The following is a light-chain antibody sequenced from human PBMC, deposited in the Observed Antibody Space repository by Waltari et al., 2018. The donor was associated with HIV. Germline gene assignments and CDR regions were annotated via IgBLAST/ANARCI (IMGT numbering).Light chain of an antibody. J-gene: IGKJ2*01. CDR1: ETLFHRSNNKNK. V-gene: IGKV4-1*01. Sequence: DIVMTQSPDSLAVSLGERATINCKSSETLFHRSNNKNKLAWYHQKPGQPPKVLIHCASTRDSGVPDRFSGSGSGTDVTLTITNPQAEDVAVYYCQQYSSTPRAFGPGTKLEIK. CDR2: CAS. CDR3: QQYSSTPRA.